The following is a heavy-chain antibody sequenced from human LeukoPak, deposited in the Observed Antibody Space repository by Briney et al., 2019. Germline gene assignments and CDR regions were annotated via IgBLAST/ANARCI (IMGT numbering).Heavy chain of an antibody. D-gene: IGHD1-26*01. CDR1: GYILSELS. Sequence: ASVKVSCKVSGYILSELSIYWLRQAPGQGLEWMGGYDPEDYERVHAQKFQGRVTMTEDTSAETAYMELSSLKSEDTAVYFCATYIVAANVFDYWGQGTLVTVSS. V-gene: IGHV1-24*01. CDR2: YDPEDYER. CDR3: ATYIVAANVFDY. J-gene: IGHJ4*02.